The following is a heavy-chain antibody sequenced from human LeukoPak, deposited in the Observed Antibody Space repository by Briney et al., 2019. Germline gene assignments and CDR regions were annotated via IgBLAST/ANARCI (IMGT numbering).Heavy chain of an antibody. D-gene: IGHD4-11*01. V-gene: IGHV4-31*03. CDR2: IYYSGST. Sequence: SQTLSLTCTVSGGSISSDGYYWSWIRQHPGKGLEWIGYIYYSGSTYYNPSLKSRVTISVDTSKNQFSLKLSSVTAADTAVYYCARNYNDYNNWFDPWGQGTLVTVSS. CDR3: ARNYNDYNNWFDP. J-gene: IGHJ5*02. CDR1: GGSISSDGYY.